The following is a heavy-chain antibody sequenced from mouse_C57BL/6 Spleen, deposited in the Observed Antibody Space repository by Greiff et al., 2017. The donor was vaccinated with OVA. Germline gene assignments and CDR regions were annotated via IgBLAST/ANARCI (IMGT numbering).Heavy chain of an antibody. D-gene: IGHD2-4*01. CDR1: GYSITSGYY. Sequence: EVKLQESGPGLVKPSQSLSLTCSVTGYSITSGYYWNWIRQFPGNKLEWMGYIRYDGSNNYNPSLKNRISLTRDTSKNQFFLKLNSVTTEDTATDDCASYYDYHYYYAMDYWGQGTSVTVSS. V-gene: IGHV3-6*01. CDR3: ASYYDYHYYYAMDY. CDR2: IRYDGSN. J-gene: IGHJ4*01.